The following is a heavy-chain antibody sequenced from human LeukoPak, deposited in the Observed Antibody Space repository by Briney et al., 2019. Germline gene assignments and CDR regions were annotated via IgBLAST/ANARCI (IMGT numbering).Heavy chain of an antibody. Sequence: ASVKVSCKASGYTFTSYYMHWVRQAPGQGLEWMGIINPSGGSTSCAQKFQGRVTMTRDTSTSTVYMELSSLRSEDAAVYYCATTYGDYYFDYWGQGTLVTVSS. CDR3: ATTYGDYYFDY. CDR2: INPSGGST. D-gene: IGHD4-17*01. V-gene: IGHV1-46*01. J-gene: IGHJ4*02. CDR1: GYTFTSYY.